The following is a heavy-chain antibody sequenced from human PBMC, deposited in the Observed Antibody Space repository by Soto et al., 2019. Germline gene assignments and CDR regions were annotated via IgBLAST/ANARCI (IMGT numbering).Heavy chain of an antibody. D-gene: IGHD3-22*01. V-gene: IGHV3-23*01. J-gene: IGHJ6*02. CDR3: ANPNYYDSSGDYLRSYYGMDV. CDR1: VFTCISYA. CDR2: ISGSGCST. Sequence: GGPLRLSCPAPVFTCISYAMSWVRQAPGKGLEWVSAISGSGCSTYYADSVKGRFTISRDNSKNTLYLQMNSLRAEDTAVYYCANPNYYDSSGDYLRSYYGMDVWGQGTTVTVSS.